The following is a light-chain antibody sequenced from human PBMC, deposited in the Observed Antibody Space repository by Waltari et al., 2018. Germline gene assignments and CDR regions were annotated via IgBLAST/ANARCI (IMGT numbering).Light chain of an antibody. V-gene: IGLV2-8*01. Sequence: QYALTQPPSAAGSPGQSVTIAGTGPSSYRGGYTSVSWYPQHPGKSPKLMLYYFTKRPSGFPDRFSGSKSDNTASLTVSGLQAEDEAHYYCSSYADSNNFVVFGGGTQLTVL. CDR2: YFT. CDR1: SSYRGGYTS. J-gene: IGLJ2*01. CDR3: SSYADSNNFVV.